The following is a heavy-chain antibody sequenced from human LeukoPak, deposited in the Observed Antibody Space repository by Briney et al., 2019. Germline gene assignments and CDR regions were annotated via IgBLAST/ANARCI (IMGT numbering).Heavy chain of an antibody. V-gene: IGHV4-34*01. Sequence: PSETLSLTCAVYGGSFSGYYWSWIRQPPGKGLEWIGEINHSGSTNYNPSLKSRVTISADTSKNQFSLNVSSVTAADTAVYYCARGTTAAAGLYYYYYMDVWGKGTTVTVSS. CDR1: GGSFSGYY. J-gene: IGHJ6*03. CDR3: ARGTTAAAGLYYYYYMDV. CDR2: INHSGST. D-gene: IGHD6-13*01.